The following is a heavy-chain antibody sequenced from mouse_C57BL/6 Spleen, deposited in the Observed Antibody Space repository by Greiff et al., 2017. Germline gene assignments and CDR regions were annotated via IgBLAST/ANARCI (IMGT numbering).Heavy chain of an antibody. CDR1: GYTFTGYW. CDR3: AVGTTVVATDWYFDV. Sequence: QVHVKQSGAELMKPGASVKLSCKATGYTFTGYWIEWVKQRPGHGLEWIGELLPGSGSTNYNEKFKGKAPFTADTSSNTADMRLSSLTTEDSAIYYCAVGTTVVATDWYFDVWGTGTTVTVSS. CDR2: LLPGSGST. D-gene: IGHD1-1*01. J-gene: IGHJ1*03. V-gene: IGHV1-9*01.